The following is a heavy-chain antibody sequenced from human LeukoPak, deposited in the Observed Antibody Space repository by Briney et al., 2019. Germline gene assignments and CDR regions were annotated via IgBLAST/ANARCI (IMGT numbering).Heavy chain of an antibody. J-gene: IGHJ3*02. CDR1: GFTFSNFA. D-gene: IGHD4-17*01. CDR3: AREDMTTVTTRWAFDI. CDR2: ISYDGSIK. Sequence: PGRSLRLSCAASGFTFSNFAMHWVRQAPGKGLEWVAVISYDGSIKYYADSVKGRFTISRDNSKNTLYLQMNSLRAEDTAAYYCAREDMTTVTTRWAFDIWGQGSMVTVSS. V-gene: IGHV3-30*04.